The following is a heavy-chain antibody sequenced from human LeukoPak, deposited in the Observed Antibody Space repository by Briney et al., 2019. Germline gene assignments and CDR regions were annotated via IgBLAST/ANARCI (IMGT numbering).Heavy chain of an antibody. V-gene: IGHV4-4*02. CDR1: GFIFSTYA. CDR2: VNLQGST. J-gene: IGHJ4*02. Sequence: GSLRLSCAASGFIFSTYAMTWVRQPPGKGLEWIGEVNLQGSTNYNPSLMGRVAISVDMSENHISLQLTSVTAADTAVYYCAREGGPYRPLDYSGQGTLVTVSS. CDR3: AREGGPYRPLDY.